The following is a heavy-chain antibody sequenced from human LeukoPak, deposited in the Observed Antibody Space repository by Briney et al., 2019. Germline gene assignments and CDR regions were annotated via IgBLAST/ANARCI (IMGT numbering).Heavy chain of an antibody. J-gene: IGHJ4*02. Sequence: ASVKVSCKASGYTFTGYYTHWVRQAPGQGLEWMGWINPNSGGTNYAQKFQGRVTMTRDTSISTAYMELSRLRSDDTAVYYCARVLAGYSSSWYPGYWGQGTLVTVSS. CDR3: ARVLAGYSSSWYPGY. D-gene: IGHD6-13*01. CDR2: INPNSGGT. CDR1: GYTFTGYY. V-gene: IGHV1-2*02.